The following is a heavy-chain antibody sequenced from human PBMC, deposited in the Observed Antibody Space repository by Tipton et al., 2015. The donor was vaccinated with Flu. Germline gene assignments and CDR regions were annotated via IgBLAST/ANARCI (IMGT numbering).Heavy chain of an antibody. J-gene: IGHJ6*01. CDR1: GFTFDTYA. CDR3: AKNNGPRSYKYGLDV. Sequence: SLRLSCAASGFTFDTYAMHWVRQAPGKGLEWVSGISWNSDVDYADSVKGRFTISRDNAKNSLYLQMNSLGIEDTAFYYYAKNNGPRSYKYGLDVWGQGTTVTVVS. D-gene: IGHD1-14*01. CDR2: ISWNSDV. V-gene: IGHV3-9*01.